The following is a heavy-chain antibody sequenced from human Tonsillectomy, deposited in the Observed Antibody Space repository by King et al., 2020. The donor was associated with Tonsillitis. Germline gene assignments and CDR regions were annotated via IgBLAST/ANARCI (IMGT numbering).Heavy chain of an antibody. Sequence: VQLVESGGGVVQPGGSLRLSCAASGFTISNFGMHWVRQAPAKGLEWVAFIRSDGSNKNYADSVKGRFTISRDNSKKTLYLHMSSLRAEDTAVYYCARAGANWGFFDYWGQGTLLTVSS. D-gene: IGHD7-27*01. CDR2: IRSDGSNK. J-gene: IGHJ4*02. V-gene: IGHV3-30*02. CDR1: GFTISNFG. CDR3: ARAGANWGFFDY.